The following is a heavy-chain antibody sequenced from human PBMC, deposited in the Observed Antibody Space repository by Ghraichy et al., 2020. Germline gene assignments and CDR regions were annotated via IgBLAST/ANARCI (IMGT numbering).Heavy chain of an antibody. D-gene: IGHD1-14*01. J-gene: IGHJ4*02. CDR1: GFSLSSRDLG. Sequence: HTLVKPTQTLTLTCTFSGFSLSSRDLGVGWIRQPPGKALEWLGLIYWDDAKNFSPSLETRLTITKDTSKNQVVLTLNNMDPVDTATYYCARKNPISYFDFWGQGILVTVSS. V-gene: IGHV2-5*02. CDR2: IYWDDAK. CDR3: ARKNPISYFDF.